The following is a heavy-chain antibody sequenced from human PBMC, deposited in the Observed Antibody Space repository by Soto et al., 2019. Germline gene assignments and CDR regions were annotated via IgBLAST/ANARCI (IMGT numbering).Heavy chain of an antibody. V-gene: IGHV4-39*01. CDR3: ARLPYDFWSGYGVWFDP. CDR1: GGSISSSSYY. Sequence: QLLESGPGLVKPSETLSLTCTVSGGSISSSSYYWGWIRQPPGKGLEWIGSIYYSGSTYYNPSLKSRVTISVDTSKNQFSLKLSSVTAADTAVYYCARLPYDFWSGYGVWFDPWGQGTLVTVSS. D-gene: IGHD3-3*01. J-gene: IGHJ5*02. CDR2: IYYSGST.